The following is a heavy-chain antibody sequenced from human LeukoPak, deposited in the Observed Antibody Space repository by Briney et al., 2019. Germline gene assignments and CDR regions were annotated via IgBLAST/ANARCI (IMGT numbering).Heavy chain of an antibody. CDR3: ARGDYYDSSGYYFDY. CDR1: GGSISSSNW. V-gene: IGHV4-4*02. J-gene: IGHJ4*02. Sequence: SETLSLTCAVSGGSISSSNWWSWVRQPPGKGLESIGEIYHSGGTNYNPSLKSRVTISVDKSKNQFSLKLSSVTAADTAVYYCARGDYYDSSGYYFDYWGQGTLVTVSS. D-gene: IGHD3-22*01. CDR2: IYHSGGT.